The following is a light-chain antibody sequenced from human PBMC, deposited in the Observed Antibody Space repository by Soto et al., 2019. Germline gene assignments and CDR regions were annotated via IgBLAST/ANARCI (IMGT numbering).Light chain of an antibody. V-gene: IGKV3-15*01. CDR3: QQYNNSSLT. CDR1: QSVSSN. Sequence: EFVMTQSPATLSVSPGERATLSCRASQSVSSNLAWYQQKPGQAPRLLIYGASTRATGIPARFSGSGSGTEFTLTISSLQSEDFAVYYCQQYNNSSLTFGGGTKVDIK. CDR2: GAS. J-gene: IGKJ4*01.